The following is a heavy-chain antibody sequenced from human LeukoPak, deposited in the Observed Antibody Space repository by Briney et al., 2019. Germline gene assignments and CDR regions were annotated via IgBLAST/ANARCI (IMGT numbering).Heavy chain of an antibody. Sequence: ASVKVSCKASGYTFSIYDMHWVRQAPGQRLEWMGWINAGNDNTKYSQKFQGRVTITRDTSASTAYMELSSLRSEDTAVYYCARREYARSGYYFDYWGQGTLVTVSS. CDR2: INAGNDNT. D-gene: IGHD3-10*01. V-gene: IGHV1-3*01. CDR3: ARREYARSGYYFDY. J-gene: IGHJ4*02. CDR1: GYTFSIYD.